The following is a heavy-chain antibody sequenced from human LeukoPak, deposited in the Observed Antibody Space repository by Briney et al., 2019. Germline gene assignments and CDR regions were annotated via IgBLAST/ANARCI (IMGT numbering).Heavy chain of an antibody. D-gene: IGHD6-6*01. V-gene: IGHV4-31*03. Sequence: PSETLSLTCTVSGGSISSGGYYWSWIRQHPGKGLEWIGYIYYSGSTYYNPSLKSRVTISVDTSKDQFSLKLSSVTAADTAVYYCARGDGARPFDYWGQGTLVTVSS. CDR2: IYYSGST. CDR1: GGSISSGGYY. CDR3: ARGDGARPFDY. J-gene: IGHJ4*02.